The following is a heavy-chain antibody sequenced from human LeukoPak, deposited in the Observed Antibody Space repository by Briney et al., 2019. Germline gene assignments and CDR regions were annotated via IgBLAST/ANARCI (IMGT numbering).Heavy chain of an antibody. D-gene: IGHD6-19*01. CDR1: GGSISSLNL. CDR2: MYLGGTT. CDR3: AGLEGRYSTDWFYFFDY. V-gene: IGHV4-4*02. J-gene: IGHJ4*02. Sequence: SGTLSLTCIVSGGSISSLNLWSWLRQPPGEGLEWIGEMYLGGTTNFNPSLKSRVTILIDKSKNQLPLQLTSVTAADTAVYYCAGLEGRYSTDWFYFFDYWGQGALVTVSS.